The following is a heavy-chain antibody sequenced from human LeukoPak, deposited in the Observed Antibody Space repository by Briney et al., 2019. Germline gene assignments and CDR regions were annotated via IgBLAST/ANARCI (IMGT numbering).Heavy chain of an antibody. CDR1: GASISNSTYY. D-gene: IGHD3-10*01. J-gene: IGHJ5*02. Sequence: SETLSLTCNVSGASISNSTYYWGWIRQPPGKGLEWIGSIYYSGSTYCKPSLKSRLTISVDTSKNQFSLKLSSVTAADTAVYYCARSITMVRGVIITYSWFDPWGQGTLVTVSS. V-gene: IGHV4-39*07. CDR2: IYYSGST. CDR3: ARSITMVRGVIITYSWFDP.